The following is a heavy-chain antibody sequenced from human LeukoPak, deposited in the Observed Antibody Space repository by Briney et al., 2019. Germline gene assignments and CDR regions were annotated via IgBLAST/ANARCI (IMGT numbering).Heavy chain of an antibody. Sequence: SETLSLTCTVSGGSISSSGYYWGWIRQPPGKGLEWTGYIFYNGSTNYNPSLKSRVTMSVDTSKNQFSLKLSSVTAADTAVYYCARDSAYRVRYWYFDLWGRGTLVTVSS. CDR1: GGSISSSGYY. CDR3: ARDSAYRVRYWYFDL. J-gene: IGHJ2*01. V-gene: IGHV4-61*05. CDR2: IFYNGST. D-gene: IGHD1-26*01.